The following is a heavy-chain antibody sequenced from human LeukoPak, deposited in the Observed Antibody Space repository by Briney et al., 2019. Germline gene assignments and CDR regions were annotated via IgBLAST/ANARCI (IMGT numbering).Heavy chain of an antibody. CDR2: IYSGGST. CDR1: GFTVSSNY. J-gene: IGHJ4*02. V-gene: IGHV3-53*01. CDR3: ARDRVNWNDVGGLFDY. D-gene: IGHD1-1*01. Sequence: GGSLRLSCAASGFTVSSNYMSWVRQAPGKGLEWVSLIYSGGSTSYADSVKGRFTFSRDNSKNTLYLQMNSLRAEDTAVYYCARDRVNWNDVGGLFDYWGQGTLVTVSA.